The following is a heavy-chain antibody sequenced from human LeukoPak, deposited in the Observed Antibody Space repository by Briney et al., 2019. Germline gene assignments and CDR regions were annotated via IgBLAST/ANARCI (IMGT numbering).Heavy chain of an antibody. V-gene: IGHV3-7*03. Sequence: GGSLRLSCVASGFPFSSYWMTWVRQAPGKGLEWVANIKQDGSEKYYVDSVKGRFTISRDNAKNSLYLQMNSLRAEDTAVYYCARSVAARPWPDYWGQGTLVTVSS. CDR2: IKQDGSEK. J-gene: IGHJ4*02. CDR1: GFPFSSYW. CDR3: ARSVAARPWPDY. D-gene: IGHD6-6*01.